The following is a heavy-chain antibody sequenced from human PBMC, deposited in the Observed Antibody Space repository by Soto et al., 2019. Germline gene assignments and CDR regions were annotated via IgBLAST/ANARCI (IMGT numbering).Heavy chain of an antibody. CDR3: AKAFYNNDLGEVFDY. J-gene: IGHJ4*02. Sequence: PGGSLRLSCAAAGFTFSMYALTWVRQAPGKGLEWVSSISASGGRTTYADSVKGRFTISRDSSKNTLFLQMNSLRGEDTAIYYCAKAFYNNDLGEVFDYWGQGALVTVSS. CDR1: GFTFSMYA. D-gene: IGHD3-16*01. CDR2: ISASGGRT. V-gene: IGHV3-23*01.